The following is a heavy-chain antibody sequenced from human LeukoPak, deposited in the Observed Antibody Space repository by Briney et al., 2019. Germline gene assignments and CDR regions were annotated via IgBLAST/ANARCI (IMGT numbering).Heavy chain of an antibody. CDR3: ARDSSGSPYYYYMDV. Sequence: GASVKVSCKASGGTFGSYAISWVRQAPGQGLEWMGGIIPIFGTANYAQKFQGRVTITADESTSTAYMELSSLRSEDTAVYYCARDSSGSPYYYYMDVWGKGTTVTISS. CDR2: IIPIFGTA. J-gene: IGHJ6*03. D-gene: IGHD3-22*01. CDR1: GGTFGSYA. V-gene: IGHV1-69*13.